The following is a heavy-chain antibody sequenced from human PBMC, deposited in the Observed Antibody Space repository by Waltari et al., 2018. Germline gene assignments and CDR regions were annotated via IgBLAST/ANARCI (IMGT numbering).Heavy chain of an antibody. D-gene: IGHD6-19*01. CDR2: INHSGST. J-gene: IGHJ6*03. CDR1: GGSFSGYY. CDR3: ARLRGGSGWVHYYYYYMDV. Sequence: QVQLQQWGAGLLKPSETLSLTCAVYGGSFSGYYWSWIRQPPGRGLEWIGEINHSGSTNYNPSLKSRVTISVDTSKNQFSLKLSSVTAADTAVYYCARLRGGSGWVHYYYYYMDVGGKGTTVTVSS. V-gene: IGHV4-34*01.